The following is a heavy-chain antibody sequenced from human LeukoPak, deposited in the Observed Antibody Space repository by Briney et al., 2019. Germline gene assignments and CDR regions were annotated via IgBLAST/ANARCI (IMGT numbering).Heavy chain of an antibody. Sequence: GESLKISCKGFGYSFTSYWIGWVRQMPGKGLEWMGIIYPGDSDTRYSPSFQGQVTISADKSISTAYLQWSSLKASDTAMYYCARGAYCGGDCSPQYFDYWGQGTLVTVSS. CDR2: IYPGDSDT. V-gene: IGHV5-51*01. CDR1: GYSFTSYW. D-gene: IGHD2-21*02. J-gene: IGHJ4*02. CDR3: ARGAYCGGDCSPQYFDY.